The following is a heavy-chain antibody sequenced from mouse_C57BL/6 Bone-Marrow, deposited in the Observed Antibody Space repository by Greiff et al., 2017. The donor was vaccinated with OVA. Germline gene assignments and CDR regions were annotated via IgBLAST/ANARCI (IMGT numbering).Heavy chain of an antibody. J-gene: IGHJ2*01. D-gene: IGHD1-1*01. Sequence: VQLKQSGPELVKPGASVKISCKASGYSFTDYNMNWVKQSNGKSLEWIGVINPNYGTTSYNQKFKGKATLTVDQSSSTAYMQLNSLTSEDSAVYYCARSNYYGSSYEGDYFDYWGQGTTLTVSS. CDR3: ARSNYYGSSYEGDYFDY. V-gene: IGHV1-39*01. CDR1: GYSFTDYN. CDR2: INPNYGTT.